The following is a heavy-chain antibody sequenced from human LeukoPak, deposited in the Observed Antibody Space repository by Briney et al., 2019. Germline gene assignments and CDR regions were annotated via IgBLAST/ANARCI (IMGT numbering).Heavy chain of an antibody. CDR3: ARADYYDSSGYSFDY. J-gene: IGHJ4*02. Sequence: PSETLSLTCTVSGGSISSGSYYWSWLRQPAGTGLEWIGRIYTSGSTNYNPSLKSRVTISVDTSKNQFSLKLSSVTAADTAVYYCARADYYDSSGYSFDYWGQGTLVTVSS. D-gene: IGHD3-22*01. CDR1: GGSISSGSYY. V-gene: IGHV4-61*02. CDR2: IYTSGST.